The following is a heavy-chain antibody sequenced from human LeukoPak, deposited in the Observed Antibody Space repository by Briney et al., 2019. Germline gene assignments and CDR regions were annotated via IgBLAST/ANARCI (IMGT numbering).Heavy chain of an antibody. D-gene: IGHD2-15*01. CDR1: GESLNSYY. Sequence: PSETLSLTCAVYGESLNSYYWSWMRQPPGKGLEWIGEIYESGSTEYSPSLKSRVTISMVPSKQQFSLSLTSVTAADTAVYYCARGAWATRLGSWGLGTPVIVSS. V-gene: IGHV4-34*01. CDR2: IYESGST. J-gene: IGHJ4*02. CDR3: ARGAWATRLGS.